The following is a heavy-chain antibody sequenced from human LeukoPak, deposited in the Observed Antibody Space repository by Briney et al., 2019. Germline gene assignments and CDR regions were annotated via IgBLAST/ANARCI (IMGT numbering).Heavy chain of an antibody. J-gene: IGHJ4*02. D-gene: IGHD6-13*01. V-gene: IGHV3-21*01. CDR1: GFSLSDYG. Sequence: GGSLRLSCSASGFSLSDYGMSWVRQAPGKGLEWVSCISSTNIYINYADSVKGRFTISRDSAKNSLYLQMNSLRAEDTAVYYCARARGSSWHLDYWGQGTLVIVSS. CDR2: ISSTNIYI. CDR3: ARARGSSWHLDY.